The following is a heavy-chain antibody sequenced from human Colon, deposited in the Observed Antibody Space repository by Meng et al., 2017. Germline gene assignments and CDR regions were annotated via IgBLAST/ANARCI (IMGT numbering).Heavy chain of an antibody. CDR3: ARHGGYYQDF. CDR2: IDHRGSA. D-gene: IGHD4-23*01. Sequence: QVPLQESGPGLVGPSETLSLICAVSGASVSVNSYWSWVRQPPGRGLEWIGQIDHRGSAYYRPSLNSRVTMSLDKSRNQFSLRLTSVTAADTAVYYCARHGGYYQDFWGQGTLVTVSS. V-gene: IGHV4-4*02. J-gene: IGHJ4*02. CDR1: GASVSVNSY.